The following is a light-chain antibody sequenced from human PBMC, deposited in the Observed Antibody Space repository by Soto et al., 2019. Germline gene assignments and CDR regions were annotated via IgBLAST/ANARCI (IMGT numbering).Light chain of an antibody. Sequence: EVVLTQSPATLSLSPGERATLSCMPSQSVFGYLAWYQHKPGHGPRLLIYDASNMAAGVPARLSGSGSGNDYTITISTLASQDFAGSYSQQHYRWPTLTLDQG. CDR3: QQHYRWPTLT. V-gene: IGKV3-11*01. CDR2: DAS. J-gene: IGKJ5*01. CDR1: QSVFGY.